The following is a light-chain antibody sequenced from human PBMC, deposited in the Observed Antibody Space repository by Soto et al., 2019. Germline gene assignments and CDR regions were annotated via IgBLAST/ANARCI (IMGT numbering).Light chain of an antibody. V-gene: IGLV1-40*01. CDR2: GDT. CDR1: TSNIGAAYD. Sequence: QSVLTQPPSVSGAPGQRVTISCTGSTSNIGAAYDVQWYQQLPGTAPKLLIYGDTNRPSGVPDRFSGSKSGTSASLGITGLQAEDEADYYCQSYDTSLSGSVFGGGTQLTVL. CDR3: QSYDTSLSGSV. J-gene: IGLJ2*01.